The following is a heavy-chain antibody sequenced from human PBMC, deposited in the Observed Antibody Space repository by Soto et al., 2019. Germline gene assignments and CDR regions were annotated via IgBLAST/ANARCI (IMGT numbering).Heavy chain of an antibody. CDR3: ARSTYYDYIWGSSPYFFDY. CDR2: IYYSGST. Sequence: SETLSLTCTVSGGSISSGGYYWSWIRQHPGKGLEWTGYIYYSGSTNYNPSLKSRVTISVDTSKNQFSLKLSSVTAADTAVYYCARSTYYDYIWGSSPYFFDYWGQGTLVTVSS. V-gene: IGHV4-31*03. D-gene: IGHD3-16*01. J-gene: IGHJ4*02. CDR1: GGSISSGGYY.